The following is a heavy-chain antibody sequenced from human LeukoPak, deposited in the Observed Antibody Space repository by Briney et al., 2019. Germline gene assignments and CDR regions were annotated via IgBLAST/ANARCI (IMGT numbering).Heavy chain of an antibody. D-gene: IGHD6-13*01. Sequence: EAWASLRLSCSAFGFTFSSYGMHWVRQGPGKGLEGGAVTWYDGSNKYYADPVKGRFTMSRDNSKNTLDLQMNSRSAQQPAWFYCAKDGNWGIAAGDFGYWGQGDLVTVSS. J-gene: IGHJ4*02. CDR2: TWYDGSNK. CDR1: GFTFSSYG. CDR3: AKDGNWGIAAGDFGY. V-gene: IGHV3-33*06.